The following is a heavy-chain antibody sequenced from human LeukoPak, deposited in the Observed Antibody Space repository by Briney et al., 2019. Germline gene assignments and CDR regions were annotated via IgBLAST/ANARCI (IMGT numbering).Heavy chain of an antibody. Sequence: SETLSLTCSVTGGFLSSSNYSWAWIRQPPGKGLEWIGTVYYSGRTDYSPSLRGRVTVSMDTSKNQFSLKLNSVTASDTAVYYCAREGTRWSDENWFDPWGQGTLVTVSS. CDR3: AREGTRWSDENWFDP. D-gene: IGHD2-15*01. V-gene: IGHV4-39*07. CDR1: GGFLSSSNYS. J-gene: IGHJ5*02. CDR2: VYYSGRT.